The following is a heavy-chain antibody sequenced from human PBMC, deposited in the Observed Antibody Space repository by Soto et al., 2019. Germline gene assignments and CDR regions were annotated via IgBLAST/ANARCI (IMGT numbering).Heavy chain of an antibody. D-gene: IGHD6-19*01. CDR1: GYSFTSYW. V-gene: IGHV5-51*01. J-gene: IGHJ5*02. CDR3: VRGIAVTAWFDP. Sequence: PGESLKISCKGSGYSFTSYWIGWVRQMPGKGLEWMGIIYPGDSTTRYSPSFQGQVTTSADKSINTAYLQWSSLKASDTAIYYCVRGIAVTAWFDPWGQGTLVTVSS. CDR2: IYPGDSTT.